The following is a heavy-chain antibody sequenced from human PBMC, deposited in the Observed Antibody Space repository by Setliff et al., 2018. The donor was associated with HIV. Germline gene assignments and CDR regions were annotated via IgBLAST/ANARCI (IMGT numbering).Heavy chain of an antibody. CDR1: GDSFSGYY. Sequence: SETLSLTCAVYGDSFSGYYWGWIRQPPGKGLEWIGSIYHSGSTFYNPSLKSRVTLSLDTSKNQFSLKVTSVTAADTAVYYCARRAAATTNFDYWGQGTLVTSPQ. V-gene: IGHV4-38-2*01. D-gene: IGHD1-26*01. CDR2: IYHSGST. CDR3: ARRAAATTNFDY. J-gene: IGHJ4*02.